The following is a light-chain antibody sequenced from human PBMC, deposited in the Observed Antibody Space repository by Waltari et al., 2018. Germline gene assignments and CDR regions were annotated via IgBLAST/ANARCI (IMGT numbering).Light chain of an antibody. V-gene: IGLV3-25*03. CDR1: ALPKQY. Sequence: SYELTQPPSVSVSPGQPARITCSGDALPKQYAHWYQQKPGQVPVLVIYNDSERPSGIPERFCGGSSGTTVTLTISGVQAEDEADYYCQSGDSRGVGVFGGGTKLTVL. J-gene: IGLJ3*02. CDR3: QSGDSRGVGV. CDR2: NDS.